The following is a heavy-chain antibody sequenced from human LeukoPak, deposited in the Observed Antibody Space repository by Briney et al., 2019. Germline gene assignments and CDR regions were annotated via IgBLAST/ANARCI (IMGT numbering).Heavy chain of an antibody. D-gene: IGHD3-10*01. Sequence: PSETLSLTCTVSGGSISNYYWSWIRQPPGKGLEWIGYIYYSGSTYYNPSLKSRVTISVDTSKNQFSLKLSSVTAADTAVYYCAREYGSGSYWASAFDIWGQGTMVTVSS. V-gene: IGHV4-4*08. CDR2: IYYSGST. CDR1: GGSISNYY. CDR3: AREYGSGSYWASAFDI. J-gene: IGHJ3*02.